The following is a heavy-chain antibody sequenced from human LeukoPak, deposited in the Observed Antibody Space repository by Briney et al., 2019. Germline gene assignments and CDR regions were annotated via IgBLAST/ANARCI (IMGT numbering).Heavy chain of an antibody. CDR3: ATAVVVAATNYYYYATDV. V-gene: IGHV4-30-4*01. J-gene: IGHJ6*02. CDR1: GGSIRSDDYY. CDR2: IFYTGNT. Sequence: SETLSLTCTVSGGSIRSDDYYWSWIRQPPGKGLEWIGYIFYTGNTHYNPSLQSRVTFSVDTSKNQFSLKLSSVTAADTAVYFCATAVVVAATNYYYYATDVWGQGTTVTVSS. D-gene: IGHD2-15*01.